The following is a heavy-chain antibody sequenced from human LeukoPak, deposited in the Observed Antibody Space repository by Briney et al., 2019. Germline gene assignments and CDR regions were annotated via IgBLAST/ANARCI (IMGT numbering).Heavy chain of an antibody. Sequence: SETLFLTCAVYGGSFSGYFWSWIRQPPGKGLEWIGEINDSGGTNYNSSLKSRVSISVDTSNSQFSLKLSSVTAADTAVYYCARGPGILTGYSPLDYWGQGTLVTVSS. CDR2: INDSGGT. V-gene: IGHV4-34*01. CDR3: ARGPGILTGYSPLDY. D-gene: IGHD3-9*01. CDR1: GGSFSGYF. J-gene: IGHJ4*02.